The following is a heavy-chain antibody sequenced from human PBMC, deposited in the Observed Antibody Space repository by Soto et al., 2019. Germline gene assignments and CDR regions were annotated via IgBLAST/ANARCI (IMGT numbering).Heavy chain of an antibody. CDR2: ISGGGGSTI. V-gene: IGHV3-11*01. D-gene: IGHD3-22*01. J-gene: IGHJ4*02. Sequence: QVQLVESGGGLVKPGGSLRLSCAASGFTFSDYYMSWIRQAPGKGLEWVSYISGGGGSTIYYADALKGRFTISRDNAKNALYRQMNSLRAEDTAVYYCARMSGYYDSSGHDYWGQGTLVTVSS. CDR1: GFTFSDYY. CDR3: ARMSGYYDSSGHDY.